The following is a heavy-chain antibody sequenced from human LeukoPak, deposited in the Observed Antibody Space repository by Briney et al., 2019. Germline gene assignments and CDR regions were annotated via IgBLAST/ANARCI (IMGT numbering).Heavy chain of an antibody. J-gene: IGHJ4*02. Sequence: SETLSLTCTVSGGSISGYHWSWIRQPPGKGLEWIGYIFGTGTTNYNPSLKSRAAISVDTSKNQCSLKLSSVTAADTAVYYCARHGLTSLDYWGQGTLVTVSS. V-gene: IGHV4-59*01. CDR1: GGSISGYH. CDR2: IFGTGTT. D-gene: IGHD3-16*02. CDR3: ARHGLTSLDY.